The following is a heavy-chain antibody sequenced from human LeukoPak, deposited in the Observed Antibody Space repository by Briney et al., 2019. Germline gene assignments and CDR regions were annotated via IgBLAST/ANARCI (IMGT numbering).Heavy chain of an antibody. J-gene: IGHJ5*02. CDR3: ARDSSASSIWFDP. V-gene: IGHV1-18*01. CDR2: ISAYNGNT. Sequence: ASVKVSCKASGYTFPTYGIRWVRQAPVQGLELLGWISAYNGNTNYAQKLQGRVTMTTDTSTSTAYMELRSLRSDDTAVYYCARDSSASSIWFDPWGQGTLVTVSS. D-gene: IGHD6-6*01. CDR1: GYTFPTYG.